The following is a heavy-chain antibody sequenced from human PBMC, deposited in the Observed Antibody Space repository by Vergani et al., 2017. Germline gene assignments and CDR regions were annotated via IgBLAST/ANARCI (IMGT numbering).Heavy chain of an antibody. J-gene: IGHJ6*02. D-gene: IGHD3-10*01. CDR2: LSASDRRT. V-gene: IGHV3-23*01. Sequence: EVQLLESGGDLVQPGGSLRLSCAASGFTFIMHAMSWVRQAPGKGLEWVSTLSASDRRTHYADSVKGRFTISRDNAKNSLYLQMNSLRAEDTAVYYCARDYYGSGSYYNPRGNYYGMDVWGQGTTVTVSS. CDR3: ARDYYGSGSYYNPRGNYYGMDV. CDR1: GFTFIMHA.